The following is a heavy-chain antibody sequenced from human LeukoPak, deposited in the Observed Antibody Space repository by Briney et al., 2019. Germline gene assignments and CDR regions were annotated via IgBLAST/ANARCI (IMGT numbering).Heavy chain of an antibody. CDR2: ISGSGTTI. J-gene: IGHJ3*02. CDR1: GFTFSSYS. D-gene: IGHD3-22*01. CDR3: ARDSNYYDRSGGAFDI. Sequence: GGSLRLSCAASGFTFSSYSMNWVRPAPGKGLEWVSYISGSGTTIYYADSVKGRFTISRDNSNNTLYLQMNSLRAEDTAVYYCARDSNYYDRSGGAFDIWGQGTMVTVSS. V-gene: IGHV3-48*01.